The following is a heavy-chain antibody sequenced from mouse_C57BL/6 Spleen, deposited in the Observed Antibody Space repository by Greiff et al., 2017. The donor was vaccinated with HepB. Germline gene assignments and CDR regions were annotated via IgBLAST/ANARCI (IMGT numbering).Heavy chain of an antibody. V-gene: IGHV1-5*01. D-gene: IGHD1-1*01. CDR3: TRMTTVVAGGFDY. CDR2: IYPGNSDT. CDR1: GYTFTSYW. Sequence: EVQLQQSGTVLARPGASVKMSCKTSGYTFTSYWMHWVKQRPGQGLEWIGAIYPGNSDTSYNQKFKGKAKLTAVTSASTAYMELSSLTNEDSAVYYCTRMTTVVAGGFDYWGQGTTLTVSS. J-gene: IGHJ2*01.